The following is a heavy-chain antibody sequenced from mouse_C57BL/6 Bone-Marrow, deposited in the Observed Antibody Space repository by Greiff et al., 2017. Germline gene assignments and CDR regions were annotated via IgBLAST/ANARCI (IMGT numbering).Heavy chain of an antibody. V-gene: IGHV5-17*01. D-gene: IGHD1-1*01. CDR3: ARKDYYGSSHWYFDV. CDR1: GFTFSDYG. CDR2: ISSGSSTI. J-gene: IGHJ1*03. Sequence: EVNVVESGGGLVKPGGSLKLSCAASGFTFSDYGMHWVRQAPEKGLEWVAYISSGSSTIYYADTVKGRFTISRDNAKNTLFLQMTSLRAEDTAMYYCARKDYYGSSHWYFDVWGTGTTVTVSS.